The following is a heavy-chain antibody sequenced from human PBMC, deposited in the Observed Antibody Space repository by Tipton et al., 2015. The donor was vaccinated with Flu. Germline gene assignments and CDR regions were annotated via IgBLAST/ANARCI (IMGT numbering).Heavy chain of an antibody. V-gene: IGHV4-4*07. CDR2: FYTSGTT. CDR1: GDSIGSSHY. Sequence: TLSLTCSVSGDSIGSSHYWSWLRHPAGKGLEWIWRFYTSGTTNYNPSLKSRLTMSVDTSKNQFSLKLSSVTAADTAVYYCARSDFWSGSAKAFDIWCQGTMVTVSS. D-gene: IGHD3-3*01. J-gene: IGHJ3*02. CDR3: ARSDFWSGSAKAFDI.